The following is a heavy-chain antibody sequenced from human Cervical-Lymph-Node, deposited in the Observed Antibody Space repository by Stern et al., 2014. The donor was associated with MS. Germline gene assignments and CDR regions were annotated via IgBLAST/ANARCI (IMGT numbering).Heavy chain of an antibody. CDR3: ARSPKTFGGVAYTFDI. CDR2: IIPIFDIA. D-gene: IGHD3-16*01. CDR1: GGSFSSYP. Sequence: VQLVQSGAEVKKSGSSVKVSCKASGGSFSSYPITWVRQAPGQGLEWMGRIIPIFDIANYAQKFQGRVTITGDESTTTAYMELSSLRSDDTAVYYCARSPKTFGGVAYTFDIWGQGTMVTVSS. J-gene: IGHJ3*02. V-gene: IGHV1-69*18.